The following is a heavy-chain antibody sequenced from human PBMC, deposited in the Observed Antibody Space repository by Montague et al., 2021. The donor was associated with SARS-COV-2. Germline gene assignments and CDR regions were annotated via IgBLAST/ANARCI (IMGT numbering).Heavy chain of an antibody. CDR3: ARDPGGAYGMDV. Sequence: SETLSLTCAVSGGPISSSNWWSWVRQPPGKGLEWIGEINHSGSTNYNPSLKSRVIISVDTSKNQFSLKLSSVTAADTAVYYCARDPGGAYGMDVWGQGTTVTVSS. J-gene: IGHJ6*02. CDR1: GGPISSSNW. V-gene: IGHV4-4*02. CDR2: INHSGST. D-gene: IGHD3-10*01.